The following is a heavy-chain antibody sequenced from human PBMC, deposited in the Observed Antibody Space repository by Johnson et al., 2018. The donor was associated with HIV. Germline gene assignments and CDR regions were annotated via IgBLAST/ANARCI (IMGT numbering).Heavy chain of an antibody. J-gene: IGHJ3*02. CDR2: IWSDGSNK. CDR1: GFTFNRYG. CDR3: AKDPIKRQLVRDDAFDI. V-gene: IGHV3-33*06. D-gene: IGHD6-13*01. Sequence: QVQLVESGGGLVQPGRSLRLSCAASGFTFNRYGMHWVRQAPGKGLEWVAVIWSDGSNKYYAASVKGRFTISRDNSKNTLYLQMNSLRAEDTAVYYCAKDPIKRQLVRDDAFDIWGQGTMVTVSS.